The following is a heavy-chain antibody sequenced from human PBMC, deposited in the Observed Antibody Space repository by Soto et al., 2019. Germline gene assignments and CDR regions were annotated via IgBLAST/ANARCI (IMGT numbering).Heavy chain of an antibody. CDR2: VFHSGSS. Sequence: SETLSLTCTVSGASVTGFYWSWIRQPPGKGLEWIGYVFHSGSSNYNPSLKSRVTISVDTSKSQISLRLTSVTAADTAVYYCARISSSGWYAVNQVLYYFDYWGQGTLVTVSS. D-gene: IGHD6-19*01. CDR1: GASVTGFY. V-gene: IGHV4-59*02. J-gene: IGHJ4*02. CDR3: ARISSSGWYAVNQVLYYFDY.